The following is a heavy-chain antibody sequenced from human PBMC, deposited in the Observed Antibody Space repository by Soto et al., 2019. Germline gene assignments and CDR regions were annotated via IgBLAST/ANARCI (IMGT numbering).Heavy chain of an antibody. CDR1: GYTFTSYY. CDR3: HTDPYYYDSSGYYHPPGAFDI. V-gene: IGHV1-18*04. Sequence: ASVKVSCKASGYTFTSYYIHWVRQAPGQGLEWMGRISPNNGNTNYAQKLQGRVTMTTDTSTSTAYMELRSLRSDDTAVYYCHTDPYYYDSSGYYHPPGAFDIWGQGTMVTVSS. D-gene: IGHD3-22*01. CDR2: ISPNNGNT. J-gene: IGHJ3*02.